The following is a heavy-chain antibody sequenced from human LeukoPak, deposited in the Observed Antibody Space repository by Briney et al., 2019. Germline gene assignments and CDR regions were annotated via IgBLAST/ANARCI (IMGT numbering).Heavy chain of an antibody. CDR1: GGSISSYY. Sequence: SETLSLTCTVSGGSISSYYWSWIRQPPGKGLEWIGYLYYSGSTNYNPSLKSRVTISLETSRNEFSLRLTSVTAADTAVYYCARDAATGVDAFHIWGQGMMVTVSS. J-gene: IGHJ3*02. D-gene: IGHD1-1*01. V-gene: IGHV4-59*01. CDR2: LYYSGST. CDR3: ARDAATGVDAFHI.